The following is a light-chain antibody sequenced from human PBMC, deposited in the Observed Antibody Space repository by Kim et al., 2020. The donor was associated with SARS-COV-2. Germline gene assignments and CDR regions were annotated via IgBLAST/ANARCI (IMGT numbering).Light chain of an antibody. CDR1: QNINTN. V-gene: IGKV3-15*01. CDR2: AAS. CDR3: QEYNYWPSLA. Sequence: EMVMTQSPATLSVSAGEGATLSCRASQNINTNLVWYQRRPGQAPRLLIYAASTRATGVPARFSGSGSGTEFTLTISSLQSEDFAVYFCQEYNYWPSLAFGGGTKVDIK. J-gene: IGKJ4*01.